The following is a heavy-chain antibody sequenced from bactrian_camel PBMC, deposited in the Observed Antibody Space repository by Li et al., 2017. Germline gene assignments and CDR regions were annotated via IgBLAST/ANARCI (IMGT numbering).Heavy chain of an antibody. J-gene: IGHJ4*01. V-gene: IGHV3S63*01. D-gene: IGHD1*01. CDR1: GFTLADSD. CDR2: ISSEGII. Sequence: QVQLVESGGGSVQAGGSLNLSCTASGFTLADSDMGWYRQAPGKECEVVSSISSEGIIYYADYVKGRFTISRDNAKKTVSLQMYSLKPDDTAVFYCAATGQMLSVAGCRTQGTQVTVS.